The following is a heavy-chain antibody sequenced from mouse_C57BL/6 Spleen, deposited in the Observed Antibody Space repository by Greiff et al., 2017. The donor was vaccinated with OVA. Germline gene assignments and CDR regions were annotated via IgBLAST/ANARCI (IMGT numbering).Heavy chain of an antibody. Sequence: QVQLQQSGAELVRPGASVTLSCKASGYTFTDYEMHWVKQTPVHGLEWIGAIDPETGGTAYNQKFKGKAILTADKSSSTAYMELRSLTSEDSAVYYCTRYDYDNDYWGQGTTLTVSS. CDR2: IDPETGGT. CDR1: GYTFTDYE. D-gene: IGHD2-4*01. CDR3: TRYDYDNDY. J-gene: IGHJ2*01. V-gene: IGHV1-15*01.